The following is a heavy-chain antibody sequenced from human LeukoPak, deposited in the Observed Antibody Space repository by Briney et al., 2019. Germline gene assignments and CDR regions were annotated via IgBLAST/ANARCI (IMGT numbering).Heavy chain of an antibody. V-gene: IGHV4-59*01. CDR1: GGSISSYY. CDR3: ARGYSSGWYGELDP. CDR2: MYYSGST. Sequence: SETLSLTCTVSGGSISSYYWSWIRQPPGKGLEWIGYMYYSGSTEYNPSLKGRVTMSVDTSKNQFSLKLSSVTAADTAIYYCARGYSSGWYGELDPWGQGTLVTVSS. J-gene: IGHJ5*02. D-gene: IGHD6-19*01.